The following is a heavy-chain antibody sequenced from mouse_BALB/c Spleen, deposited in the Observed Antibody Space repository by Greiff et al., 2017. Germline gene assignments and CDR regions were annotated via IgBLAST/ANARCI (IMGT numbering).Heavy chain of an antibody. V-gene: IGHV5-12-1*01. CDR1: GFAFSSYD. J-gene: IGHJ3*01. D-gene: IGHD3-1*01. Sequence: EVMLVESGGGLVKPGGSLKLSCAASGFAFSSYDMSWVRQTPEKRLEWVAYISSGGGSTYYPDTVKGRFTISRDNAKNTLYLQMSSLKSEDTAMYYCARHGAARSWFAYWGQGTLVTVSA. CDR2: ISSGGGST. CDR3: ARHGAARSWFAY.